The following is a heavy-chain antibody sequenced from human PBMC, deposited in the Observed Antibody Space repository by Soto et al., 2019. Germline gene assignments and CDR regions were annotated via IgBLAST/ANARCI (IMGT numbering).Heavy chain of an antibody. D-gene: IGHD3-3*01. J-gene: IGHJ4*02. CDR2: MNPNRGNT. Sequence: QVQLVQSGAEVKKPGASVKVSCKASGYTFTSYDINWVRQATGQGLEWMGWMNPNRGNTGYAQKFQGRVTMTRNTSISTAYMELSSLRSEDTAVYYCARGRPIFGVGMAPYDYWGQGTLVTVSS. V-gene: IGHV1-8*01. CDR3: ARGRPIFGVGMAPYDY. CDR1: GYTFTSYD.